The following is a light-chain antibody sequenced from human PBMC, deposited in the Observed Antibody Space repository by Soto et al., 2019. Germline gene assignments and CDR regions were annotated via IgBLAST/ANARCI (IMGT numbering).Light chain of an antibody. CDR2: LNSDGSH. CDR3: PTWGTGIHV. Sequence: QPVLTQSPSASASLGASVKLTCTLSSGHSSYAIAWHQQQPEKGPRYLMKLNSDGSHSKGDGIPDRFSGSSSGAERYLIISSLQSEDEADYYCPTWGTGIHVFGTGTKLTVL. CDR1: SGHSSYA. V-gene: IGLV4-69*01. J-gene: IGLJ1*01.